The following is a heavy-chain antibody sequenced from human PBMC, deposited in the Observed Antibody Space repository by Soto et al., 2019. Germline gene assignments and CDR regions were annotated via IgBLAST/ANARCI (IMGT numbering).Heavy chain of an antibody. V-gene: IGHV1-3*01. CDR1: GYTFTSYA. Sequence: ASVKVSCKASGYTFTSYAMHWVRQAPGQRLEWMGWISAGNGNTKYSQKFQGRVTMTRDTSTSTAYMELRSLRSDDTAVYYCARAEFHDYWGQGTLVTVSS. CDR3: ARAEFHDY. J-gene: IGHJ4*02. CDR2: ISAGNGNT. D-gene: IGHD3-10*01.